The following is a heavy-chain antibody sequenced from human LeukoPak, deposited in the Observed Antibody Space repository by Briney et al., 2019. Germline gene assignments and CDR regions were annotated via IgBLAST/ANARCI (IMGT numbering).Heavy chain of an antibody. J-gene: IGHJ4*02. CDR1: GFTFSSYA. CDR3: AKGRSPDIVVVPAPAGY. CDR2: ISGSGGST. D-gene: IGHD2-2*01. V-gene: IGHV3-23*01. Sequence: GGSLRLSCAASGFTFSSYAMSWVRQAPGKGLEWVSAISGSGGSTYYADSVKGRFTISRDNSKNTLYLQMNSLRAEDTAVYYCAKGRSPDIVVVPAPAGYWGQGTLVTVSS.